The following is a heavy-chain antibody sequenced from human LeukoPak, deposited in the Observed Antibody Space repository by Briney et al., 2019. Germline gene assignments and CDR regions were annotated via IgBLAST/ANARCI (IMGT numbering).Heavy chain of an antibody. J-gene: IGHJ6*03. CDR1: GGTFSSYA. Sequence: GASVKVSCKASGGTFSSYAISWVRQAPGQGLEWMGGIIPIFGTANYAQKFQGRVTITTDEPTSTAYMELSSLRSEDTAVYYCARGDIVATTHYYYYYMDVWGKGTTVTVSS. CDR2: IIPIFGTA. D-gene: IGHD5-12*01. V-gene: IGHV1-69*05. CDR3: ARGDIVATTHYYYYYMDV.